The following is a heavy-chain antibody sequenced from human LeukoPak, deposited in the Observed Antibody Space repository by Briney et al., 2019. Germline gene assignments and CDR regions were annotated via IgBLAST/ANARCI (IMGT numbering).Heavy chain of an antibody. CDR2: ISSSSTYT. CDR1: GFSFSNFY. Sequence: GGSLRLSCAASGFSFSNFYMSWIRQAPGKGLEWVSYISSSSTYTNSADSVRGRFTISRDNAKNSLYLQMNSLRVEDTAVYYCARESDSSGYYDYWGQGTLVTVSS. J-gene: IGHJ4*02. D-gene: IGHD3-22*01. CDR3: ARESDSSGYYDY. V-gene: IGHV3-11*06.